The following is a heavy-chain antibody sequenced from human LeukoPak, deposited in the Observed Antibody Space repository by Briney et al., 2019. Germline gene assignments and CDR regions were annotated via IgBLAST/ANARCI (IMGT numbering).Heavy chain of an antibody. V-gene: IGHV1-2*02. CDR3: ARATGYRSGGSCYSVGSLPY. J-gene: IGHJ4*02. Sequence: ASVKVSCKASGYTFTSYYMHWVRQAPGQGLEWMGWINPNSGGTNYAQKFQGRVTMTTDTSTSTAYMELRSLRSDDTAVYYCARATGYRSGGSCYSVGSLPYWGQGTLVTVSS. D-gene: IGHD2-15*01. CDR1: GYTFTSYY. CDR2: INPNSGGT.